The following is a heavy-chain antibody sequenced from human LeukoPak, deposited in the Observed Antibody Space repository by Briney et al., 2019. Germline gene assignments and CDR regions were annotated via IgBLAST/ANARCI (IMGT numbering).Heavy chain of an antibody. D-gene: IGHD1-26*01. J-gene: IGHJ6*02. CDR1: GGSISSYY. V-gene: IGHV4-59*01. Sequence: SETLSLTCTVSGGSISSYYWSWIRQPPGKGLEWIGYIYYSGSTNYNPSLKSRVTISVDTSKYQFSLKLSSVTAADTAVYYCARTQGATRGYYYGMDVWGQGTTVTVSS. CDR3: ARTQGATRGYYYGMDV. CDR2: IYYSGST.